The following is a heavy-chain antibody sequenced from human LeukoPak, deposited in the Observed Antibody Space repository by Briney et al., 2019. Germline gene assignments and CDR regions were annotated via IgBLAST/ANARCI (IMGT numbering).Heavy chain of an antibody. CDR2: IYYSGST. CDR3: ARQGDQRITIFGVAPPGGMDV. V-gene: IGHV4-59*01. Sequence: SETLSLTCTVSGGSISSYYWSWIRQPPGKGLEWVGYIYYSGSTNYNPSLKSRVTISVDTSKNQFSLKLSSVTAADTAVYYCARQGDQRITIFGVAPPGGMDVWGQGTTVTVSS. CDR1: GGSISSYY. D-gene: IGHD3-3*01. J-gene: IGHJ6*02.